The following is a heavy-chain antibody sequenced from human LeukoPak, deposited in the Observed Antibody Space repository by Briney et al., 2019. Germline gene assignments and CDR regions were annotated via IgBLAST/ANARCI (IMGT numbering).Heavy chain of an antibody. CDR1: GFTFSSYS. Sequence: GGSLRLSCVASGFTFSSYSMNWVRQAPGKGLEWVSAISGSGGSTYYADSVKGRFTISRDNSKNTLYLQMNSLRAEDTAVYYCAKGSHHYDSSGYSLPSGAWGQGTLVTVSS. CDR3: AKGSHHYDSSGYSLPSGA. CDR2: ISGSGGST. V-gene: IGHV3-23*01. D-gene: IGHD3-22*01. J-gene: IGHJ5*02.